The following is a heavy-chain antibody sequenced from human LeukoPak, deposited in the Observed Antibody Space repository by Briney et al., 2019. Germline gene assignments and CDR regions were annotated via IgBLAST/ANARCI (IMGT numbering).Heavy chain of an antibody. V-gene: IGHV4-4*02. Sequence: SETLSLTCAVSGGSISSSNWWSWVRQPPGKGLEWIGEIYHSGSTNYNPSLKSRVTISVDKSKNQFSLKLSSVTAADTAVYYCARDYCSSTSCYFHWGQGTLVTVSS. CDR3: ARDYCSSTSCYFH. J-gene: IGHJ4*02. CDR1: GGSISSSNW. D-gene: IGHD2-2*01. CDR2: IYHSGST.